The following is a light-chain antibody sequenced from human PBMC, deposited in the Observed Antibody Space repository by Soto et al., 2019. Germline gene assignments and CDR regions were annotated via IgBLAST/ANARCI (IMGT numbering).Light chain of an antibody. V-gene: IGKV1-33*01. J-gene: IGKJ2*01. Sequence: DIQMTQSPSSLSASVGDRVTITCQASQDISNYLNWYQQKPGKAPKLLIYDASNLETGVPSRFSGSGSGTDFNFTISRLQPEDIATYYCQQYDNLYTFVQGTKLEIK. CDR2: DAS. CDR3: QQYDNLYT. CDR1: QDISNY.